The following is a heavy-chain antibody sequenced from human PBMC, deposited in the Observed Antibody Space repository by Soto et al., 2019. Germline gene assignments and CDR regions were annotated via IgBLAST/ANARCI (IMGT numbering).Heavy chain of an antibody. D-gene: IGHD1-1*01. V-gene: IGHV1-69*14. Sequence: QVQLVQSGAEVKKPGSSVKVSCKASGGTFSSYAISWVRQAPGQGLEWMGGIIPIFGTANYAQKFQGRVTXPXDXXTSTAYMELSSLRSEDTAVYYCAGGNGGPQDAFDIWGQGTMVTVSS. J-gene: IGHJ3*02. CDR3: AGGNGGPQDAFDI. CDR2: IIPIFGTA. CDR1: GGTFSSYA.